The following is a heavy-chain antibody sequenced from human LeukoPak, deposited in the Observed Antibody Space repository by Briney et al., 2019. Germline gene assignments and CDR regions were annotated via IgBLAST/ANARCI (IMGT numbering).Heavy chain of an antibody. V-gene: IGHV3-30*02. CDR2: IRYDGSNK. CDR3: AKDRGLYYDFWSGTPLDP. D-gene: IGHD3-3*01. CDR1: GFTFSSYG. J-gene: IGHJ5*02. Sequence: GGSLRLSCAASGFTFSSYGMHWVRQAPGKGLEWVAFIRYDGSNKYYADSVKGRFTISRDNSKNTLYLQMNSLRAEDTAVYYCAKDRGLYYDFWSGTPLDPWGQGTLVTVSS.